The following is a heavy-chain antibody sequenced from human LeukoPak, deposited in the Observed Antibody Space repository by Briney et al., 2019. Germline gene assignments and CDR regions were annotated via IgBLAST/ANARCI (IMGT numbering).Heavy chain of an antibody. CDR3: ARVGYCSSTSCERGGSWFDP. CDR1: GGSFSGYY. Sequence: PSETLSLTCAVYGGSFSGYYWSWIRQPPGKGLEWVGEINHSGSTNYNPSLKSRVTISVDTSKNQFSLKLSSVTAADTAVYYCARVGYCSSTSCERGGSWFDPWGQGTLVTVSS. V-gene: IGHV4-34*01. CDR2: INHSGST. J-gene: IGHJ5*02. D-gene: IGHD2-2*01.